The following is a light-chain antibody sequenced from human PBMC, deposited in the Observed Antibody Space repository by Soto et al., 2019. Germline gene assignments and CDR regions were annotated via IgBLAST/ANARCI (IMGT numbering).Light chain of an antibody. CDR1: FSNLGNNY. CDR2: SNN. V-gene: IGLV1-47*02. Sequence: QSALTQPPSASGTPGQRVTISCSGSFSNLGNNYVYWYQHVPGTAPRLLIYSNNLRPSGVPDRFSGSKSGTSASLAIRGLRAEDEADYYCAAWDDSLNGPVFGGGTKLTVL. CDR3: AAWDDSLNGPV. J-gene: IGLJ3*02.